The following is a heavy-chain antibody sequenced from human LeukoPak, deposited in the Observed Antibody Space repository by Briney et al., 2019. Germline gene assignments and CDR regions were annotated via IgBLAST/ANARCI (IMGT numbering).Heavy chain of an antibody. CDR3: ARDPPGIAAAGSDY. D-gene: IGHD6-13*01. Sequence: ASVKVSCKASGYTFTGYYMHWVRQAPGQGLEWMGWINPNSGGTNYAQKFQGRVTMTRDTSISTAYMELSRLRSDDTAVSYCARDPPGIAAAGSDYWGQGTLVTVSS. V-gene: IGHV1-2*02. CDR2: INPNSGGT. CDR1: GYTFTGYY. J-gene: IGHJ4*02.